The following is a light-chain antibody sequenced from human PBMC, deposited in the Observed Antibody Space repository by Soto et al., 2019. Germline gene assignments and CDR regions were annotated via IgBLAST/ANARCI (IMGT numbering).Light chain of an antibody. V-gene: IGKV3-15*01. CDR3: QQYNNWPPWT. CDR1: QSVSSN. J-gene: IGKJ1*01. Sequence: EIVMTQSPATLSVSRGERSTLSCRASQSVSSNLAWYQQKPGQAPRLLIYGASTRATGIPARFSGSGSGTEFTLTISSLQSEDFAVYYCQQYNNWPPWTCGQGTKVDIK. CDR2: GAS.